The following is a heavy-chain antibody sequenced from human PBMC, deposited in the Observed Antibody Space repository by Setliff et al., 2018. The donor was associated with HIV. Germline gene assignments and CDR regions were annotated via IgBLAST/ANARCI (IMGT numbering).Heavy chain of an antibody. CDR1: GFTFSSYA. CDR3: AKNWNYGRDAFDI. V-gene: IGHV3-23*01. J-gene: IGHJ3*02. Sequence: QPSETLSLSCAASGFTFSSYAMSWVRQAPGKGLEWVSTISGSGSDTYYADSVKGRFTISKDNSKNTLYLQMNSLRAEDTAVYYCAKNWNYGRDAFDIWGQGTMVTVSS. CDR2: ISGSGSDT. D-gene: IGHD1-7*01.